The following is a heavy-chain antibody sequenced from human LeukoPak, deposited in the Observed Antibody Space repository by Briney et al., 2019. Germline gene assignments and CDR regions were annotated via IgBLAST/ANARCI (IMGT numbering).Heavy chain of an antibody. CDR1: GGSVSSSSYY. V-gene: IGHV4-39*07. J-gene: IGHJ5*02. Sequence: SETLSLTCTVSGGSVSSSSYYWGWIRQPPGKGLEWIGSIYYSGSTYYNPSLKSRVTITPDTSKNQFSLRLTSVTAADTAVYYCAREGTYGWYNWFDPWGQGTLVTVSS. D-gene: IGHD6-19*01. CDR3: AREGTYGWYNWFDP. CDR2: IYYSGST.